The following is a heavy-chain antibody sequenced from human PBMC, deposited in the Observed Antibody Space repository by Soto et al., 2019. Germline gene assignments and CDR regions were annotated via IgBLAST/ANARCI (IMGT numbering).Heavy chain of an antibody. CDR1: GGSVDSGNHY. D-gene: IGHD4-17*01. CDR3: ARDMGSAMTTRIFDH. Sequence: QVLVQESGPGLVKPSQTLTLSCTVSGGSVDSGNHYWNWIRQPPGKGLEWIGYIYYGESTYYNPSLKSRATIPVDTSQSRFSLRLTSVTAADTAVYYCARDMGSAMTTRIFDHWCQGTLGTVSS. CDR2: IYYGEST. J-gene: IGHJ4*02. V-gene: IGHV4-30-4*01.